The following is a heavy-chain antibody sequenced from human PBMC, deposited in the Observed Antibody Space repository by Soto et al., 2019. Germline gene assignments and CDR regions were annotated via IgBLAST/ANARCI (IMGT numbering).Heavy chain of an antibody. J-gene: IGHJ5*02. D-gene: IGHD3-10*01. CDR3: ARDTSFMVRGVIPQNNWFDP. CDR2: IYHSGST. CDR1: GGSISSSNW. Sequence: SETLSLTCAVSGGSISSSNWWSWVRQPPGKGLEWIGEIYHSGSTNYNPSLKSRVTISVDKSKNQFSLKLSSVTAADTAVYYCARDTSFMVRGVIPQNNWFDPWGQGTLVT. V-gene: IGHV4-4*02.